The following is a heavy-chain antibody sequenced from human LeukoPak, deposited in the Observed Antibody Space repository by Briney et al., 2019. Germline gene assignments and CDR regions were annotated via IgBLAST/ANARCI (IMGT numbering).Heavy chain of an antibody. CDR2: IVDTGDST. J-gene: IGHJ6*03. CDR1: GFTFSSYA. D-gene: IGHD1-26*01. Sequence: PGGSLRLSCAASGFTFSSYAMSWVRQAPGKGLEWVSTIVDTGDSTFYADSVRGRFTISRDSSKNTLYLQMISLRAEDTAVYSCVKERGHPLANYYMDVWGKGTTVTVSS. CDR3: VKERGHPLANYYMDV. V-gene: IGHV3-23*01.